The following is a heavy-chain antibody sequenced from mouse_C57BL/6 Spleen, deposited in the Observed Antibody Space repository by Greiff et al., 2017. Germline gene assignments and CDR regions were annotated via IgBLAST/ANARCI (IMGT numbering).Heavy chain of an antibody. J-gene: IGHJ4*01. D-gene: IGHD6-2*01. Sequence: EVQLQESGGDLVKPGGSLKLSCAASGFTFSSYGMSWVRQTPDKRLEWVATISSGGSYTYYPDSVKGRFTIARDNAENTLYLQMSSLKSEDTAVYYCARQGTLCFYCAMDYWGQGTSGTVAS. CDR2: ISSGGSYT. CDR3: ARQGTLCFYCAMDY. V-gene: IGHV5-6*01. CDR1: GFTFSSYG.